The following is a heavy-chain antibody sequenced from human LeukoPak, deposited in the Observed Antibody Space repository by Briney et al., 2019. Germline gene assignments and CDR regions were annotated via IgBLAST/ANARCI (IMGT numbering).Heavy chain of an antibody. CDR2: ISGSGGRT. Sequence: GGSLRLSCAASGFTFSSYAMHWVRQAPGKGLEWVSGISGSGGRTYYADSVRGRLTISRDSSKNTVDLQMNSLRAEDTAVYYCAKASEVYEYSNYVGFDYWGQGTLVTVSS. J-gene: IGHJ4*02. CDR1: GFTFSSYA. D-gene: IGHD4-11*01. V-gene: IGHV3-23*01. CDR3: AKASEVYEYSNYVGFDY.